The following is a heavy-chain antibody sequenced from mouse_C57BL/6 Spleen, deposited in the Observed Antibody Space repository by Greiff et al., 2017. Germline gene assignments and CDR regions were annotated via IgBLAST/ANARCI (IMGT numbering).Heavy chain of an antibody. CDR1: GFNIQNTY. Sequence: EVQLQQSVAELVRPGASVKLSCTASGFNIQNTYMHWVKQRPEQGLEWIGRIDPANGNTKYAPKFQGKATITADTSSNTAYLQLSSLTSEDTAIYYCAGDYDVGYWYFDVWGTGTTVTVSS. V-gene: IGHV14-3*01. CDR2: IDPANGNT. J-gene: IGHJ1*03. D-gene: IGHD2-4*01. CDR3: AGDYDVGYWYFDV.